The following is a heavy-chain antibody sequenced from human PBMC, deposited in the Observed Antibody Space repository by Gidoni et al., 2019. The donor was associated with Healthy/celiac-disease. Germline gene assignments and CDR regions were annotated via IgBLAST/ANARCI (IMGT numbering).Heavy chain of an antibody. CDR2: IYYSGST. J-gene: IGHJ4*02. CDR1: GGSISSSSYY. V-gene: IGHV4-39*01. D-gene: IGHD3-16*02. CDR3: ARAWYDYVWGSYRPFDY. Sequence: QLQLQESGPGLVKPSETLSLTCTVSGGSISSSSYYWGWIRQPPGKGLEWIGSIYYSGSTYYNPSLKSRVTISVDTSKNQFSLKLSSVTAADTAVYYCARAWYDYVWGSYRPFDYWGQGTLVTVSS.